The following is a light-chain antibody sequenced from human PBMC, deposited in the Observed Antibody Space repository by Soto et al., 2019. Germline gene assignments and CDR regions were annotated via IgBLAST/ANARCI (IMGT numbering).Light chain of an antibody. CDR1: SSDVGSYNL. J-gene: IGLJ2*01. CDR2: EGD. V-gene: IGLV2-14*02. Sequence: QSALTQPASVSGSPGQSITISCTGTSSDVGSYNLVSWYQQRPGKAPKLIIYEGDKRPSGVSDRFSVSKSGNTASLTISGLQAEDEADYYCSSFRSLSNTTFTVLFGGGTQLTVL. CDR3: SSFRSLSNTTFTVL.